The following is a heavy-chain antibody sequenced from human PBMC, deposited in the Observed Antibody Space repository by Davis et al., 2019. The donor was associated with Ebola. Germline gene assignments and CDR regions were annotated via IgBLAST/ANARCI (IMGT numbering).Heavy chain of an antibody. V-gene: IGHV4-34*01. D-gene: IGHD2-2*01. Sequence: MPSETLSLTCAVYGGSFSGYNWYWIRQPPGKGLEWIGEINHSGSTNYNPSLKSRVTISVDTSKNQFSLKLSSVTAADTAVYYCARALPRYCSSTSCQRGGWFDPWGQGTLVSVSS. CDR1: GGSFSGYN. CDR3: ARALPRYCSSTSCQRGGWFDP. CDR2: INHSGST. J-gene: IGHJ5*02.